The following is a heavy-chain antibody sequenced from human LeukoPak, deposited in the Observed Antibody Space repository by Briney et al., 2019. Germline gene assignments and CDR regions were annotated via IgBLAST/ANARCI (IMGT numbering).Heavy chain of an antibody. Sequence: GGSLRLSCAAAGFTFSGYSMTWIRQAPGRGLEWVSHISSSGRIYADSVKGRFTISRDSAKNSLYLQMNSLRAEDTAVYYCARDGNFDIWGQGTMVTVSS. CDR1: GFTFSGYS. CDR2: ISSSGRI. J-gene: IGHJ3*02. CDR3: ARDGNFDI. V-gene: IGHV3-11*04.